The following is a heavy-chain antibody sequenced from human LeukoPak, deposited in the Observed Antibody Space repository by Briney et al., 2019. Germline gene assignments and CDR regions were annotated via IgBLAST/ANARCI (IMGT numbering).Heavy chain of an antibody. Sequence: GGSLRLSCAASGLTVSSNCMSWVRQAPGKGLEWVSVIYSGGSTYYADSVKGRFTISRDNSKNTLYLQMNSLRAEDTAVYYCARDYYGSGALDYWGQGTLVTVSS. V-gene: IGHV3-53*01. J-gene: IGHJ4*02. D-gene: IGHD3-10*01. CDR2: IYSGGST. CDR3: ARDYYGSGALDY. CDR1: GLTVSSNC.